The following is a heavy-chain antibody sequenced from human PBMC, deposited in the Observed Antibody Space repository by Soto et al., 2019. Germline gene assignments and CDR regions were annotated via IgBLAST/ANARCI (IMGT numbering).Heavy chain of an antibody. CDR2: IRSKTNNYAT. D-gene: IGHD2-15*01. CDR1: GIPLSDSA. CDR3: TRHAGGQVEHSFYYYFMDV. V-gene: IGHV3-73*01. J-gene: IGHJ6*03. Sequence: EVQLVESGGGLVQPGGSLKLACLDFGIPLSDSAIHWVRKASGKGLEWVGRIRSKTNNYATTYGAPVRGRFTLSRDDSKNTAYLRMNNLESEDAAVYYCTRHAGGQVEHSFYYYFMDVWGKGTTVSV.